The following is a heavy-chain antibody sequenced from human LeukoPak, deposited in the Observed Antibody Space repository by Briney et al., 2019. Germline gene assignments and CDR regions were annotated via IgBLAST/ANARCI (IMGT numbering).Heavy chain of an antibody. Sequence: GGSLRLSCAASGFTFSSYAMSWVRQAPGKGLEWVSAISGSGGSTYYADSVKGRFTISRDNSKNTLYLQMNSLRAEDTALYYCAKRSHSGSYYAAFDYWGQGTLVTVSS. V-gene: IGHV3-23*01. CDR3: AKRSHSGSYYAAFDY. D-gene: IGHD1-26*01. J-gene: IGHJ4*02. CDR1: GFTFSSYA. CDR2: ISGSGGST.